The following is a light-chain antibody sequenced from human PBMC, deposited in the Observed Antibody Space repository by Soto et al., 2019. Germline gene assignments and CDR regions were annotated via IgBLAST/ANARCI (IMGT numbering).Light chain of an antibody. J-gene: IGLJ3*02. CDR1: SSDIGASKY. CDR2: EVS. CDR3: TSYTSSTTWV. V-gene: IGLV2-14*01. Sequence: QSALTQPPSVSGSPGQSITISCTGTSSDIGASKYVSWYQQHPGKAPKLIIFEVSNRPSGVSNRFSGSRSGSTASLTISGLQAEDEADYYCTSYTSSTTWVFGGGTKLTVL.